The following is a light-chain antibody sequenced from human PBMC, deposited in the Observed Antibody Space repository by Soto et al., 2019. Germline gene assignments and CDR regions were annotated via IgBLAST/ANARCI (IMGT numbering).Light chain of an antibody. CDR1: QSVSSD. CDR3: QQYGSSPLIT. Sequence: EIVMTQSPATLSVSPGERATLSCRASQSVSSDLAWYHQKPGQAPRLLIYGASTRATGIPDRFSGSGSGTDFTLTISRLEPEDFAVYHCQQYGSSPLITFGQGTRLEIK. CDR2: GAS. V-gene: IGKV3-20*01. J-gene: IGKJ5*01.